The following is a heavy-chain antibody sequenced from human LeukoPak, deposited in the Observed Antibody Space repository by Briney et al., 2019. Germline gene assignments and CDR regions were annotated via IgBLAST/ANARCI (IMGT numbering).Heavy chain of an antibody. D-gene: IGHD3-16*02. Sequence: ASVKVSCKVSGYTFSIYNIHWVRQAPGQGLEWMGWISAYNGNTNYAQKLQGRVTMTTDTSTSTAYMELRSLRSDDTAVYYCASGRLRLGELSSLRPSPLDYWGQGTLVTVSS. J-gene: IGHJ4*02. V-gene: IGHV1-18*04. CDR2: ISAYNGNT. CDR1: GYTFSIYN. CDR3: ASGRLRLGELSSLRPSPLDY.